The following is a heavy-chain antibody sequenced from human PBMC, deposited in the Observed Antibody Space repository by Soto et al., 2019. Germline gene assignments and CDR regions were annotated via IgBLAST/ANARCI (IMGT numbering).Heavy chain of an antibody. Sequence: ASVKVSCKASGYTFTSYGISWVRQAPGQGLEWMGWISAYNGNTNYAQKLQGRVTMTTDTSTSTAYMELRSLRSDDTAVYYCARDQGAIYCTSPSCSLFNYYGMDVWGQGTTVTVSS. V-gene: IGHV1-18*01. CDR1: GYTFTSYG. CDR2: ISAYNGNT. D-gene: IGHD2-2*01. CDR3: ARDQGAIYCTSPSCSLFNYYGMDV. J-gene: IGHJ6*02.